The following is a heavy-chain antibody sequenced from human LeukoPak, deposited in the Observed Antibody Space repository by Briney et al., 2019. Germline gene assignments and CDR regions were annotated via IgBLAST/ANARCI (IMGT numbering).Heavy chain of an antibody. CDR1: GFTFSSYS. D-gene: IGHD3-3*01. CDR3: ARVPSITIFGVVIPSYYMDV. CDR2: ISSSSSTI. Sequence: PGGSLRLSCAASGFTFSSYSMNWVRQAPGKGLEWVSYISSSSSTIYYADSVKGRFTISRDNAKNSLYLQMNSLRAEDTAVYYCARVPSITIFGVVIPSYYMDVWGKGTTVTVSS. J-gene: IGHJ6*03. V-gene: IGHV3-48*01.